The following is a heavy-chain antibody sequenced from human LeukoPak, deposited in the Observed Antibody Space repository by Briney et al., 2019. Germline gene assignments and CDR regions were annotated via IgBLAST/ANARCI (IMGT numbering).Heavy chain of an antibody. CDR2: ISSSGGST. Sequence: GGSLRLSCAASGFTFSNYWMHWVRQAPGKGLEWVSGISSSGGSTYHADSVKGRFTISRDNSKNTLYLQMNSLRAEDTAVYYCAKDLSPPEAYYFDYWGQGTLVTVSS. V-gene: IGHV3-23*01. CDR1: GFTFSNYW. J-gene: IGHJ4*02. CDR3: AKDLSPPEAYYFDY.